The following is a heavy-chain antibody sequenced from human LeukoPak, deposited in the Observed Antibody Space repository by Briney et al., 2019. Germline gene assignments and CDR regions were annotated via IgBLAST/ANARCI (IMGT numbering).Heavy chain of an antibody. D-gene: IGHD3-3*01. CDR3: ARAGRNWSGPPVYGREV. CDR1: GGSISSYY. J-gene: IGHJ6*02. CDR2: IYYSGST. Sequence: PSETLSLTCTVSGGSISSYYWSWIRQPPGKGLEWIGYIYYSGSTNYNPSLKSRVTISVDTSKNQFSLKLSSVTAADTAVYYCARAGRNWSGPPVYGREVWGQGTTVTVSS. V-gene: IGHV4-59*01.